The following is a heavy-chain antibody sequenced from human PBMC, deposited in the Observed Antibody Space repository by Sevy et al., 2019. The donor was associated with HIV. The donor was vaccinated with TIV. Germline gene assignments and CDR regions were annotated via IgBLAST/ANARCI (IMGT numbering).Heavy chain of an antibody. J-gene: IGHJ3*02. CDR2: IYSGGST. CDR1: VFTVSSNY. D-gene: IGHD1-26*01. V-gene: IGHV3-53*01. CDR3: ARGMDGNDAFDI. Sequence: GGSLRLSCAASVFTVSSNYMSWVRQAPGKGLEWVSVIYSGGSTYYADSVKGRFTISRDNSKNTLYLQMNSLRAEDTAVYYCARGMDGNDAFDIWGQGTMVTVSS.